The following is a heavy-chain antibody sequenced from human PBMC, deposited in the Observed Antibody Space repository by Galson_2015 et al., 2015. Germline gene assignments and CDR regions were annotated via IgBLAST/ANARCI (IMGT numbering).Heavy chain of an antibody. CDR3: ARSMATFYFDY. J-gene: IGHJ4*02. D-gene: IGHD5-24*01. V-gene: IGHV4-59*01. Sequence: ETLSLTCTVSGGSNSNYYWSWIRQPPGKGLEWIGYLYYSGSADYNPSLKSRVIISVNTSNNQFSLKLSSVTAADTAVYYCARSMATFYFDYWGQGTLVTVSS. CDR1: GGSNSNYY. CDR2: LYYSGSA.